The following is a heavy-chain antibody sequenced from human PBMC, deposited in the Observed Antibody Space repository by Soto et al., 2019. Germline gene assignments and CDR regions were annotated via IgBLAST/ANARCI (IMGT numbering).Heavy chain of an antibody. CDR3: ARRGSGSYYDY. J-gene: IGHJ4*02. V-gene: IGHV3-33*08. D-gene: IGHD1-26*01. CDR1: GLTFSSFG. CDR2: IWYDGSNK. Sequence: GGSLRLSCAASGLTFSSFGMHWVRQAPGKGLEWVAVIWYDGSNKYYADSVKGRFTISRDNSKNTLYLQMNSLRAEDTAVYYCARRGSGSYYDYWGQGTLVTVSS.